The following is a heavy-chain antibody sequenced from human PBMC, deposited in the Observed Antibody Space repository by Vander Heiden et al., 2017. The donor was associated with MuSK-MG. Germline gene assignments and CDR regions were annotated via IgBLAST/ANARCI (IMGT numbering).Heavy chain of an antibody. V-gene: IGHV5-10-1*03. D-gene: IGHD2-2*01. CDR1: GYSFTSYW. Sequence: EVQLVQSGAEVKKPGESLRISCKGSGYSFTSYWISWVRQMAGKGLEWMGRIDPSDSYTNYSPSFQGHVTISADKSISTAYLQWSSLKASDTAMYYCARHGSAAIVPAADHDAFDIWGQGTMVTVSS. J-gene: IGHJ3*02. CDR3: ARHGSAAIVPAADHDAFDI. CDR2: IDPSDSYT.